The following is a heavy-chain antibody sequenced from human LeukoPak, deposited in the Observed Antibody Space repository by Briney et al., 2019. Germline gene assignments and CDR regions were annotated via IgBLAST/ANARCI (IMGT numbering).Heavy chain of an antibody. CDR1: GYTFTSYY. J-gene: IGHJ4*02. V-gene: IGHV1-46*01. Sequence: ASVKVSCKASGYTFTSYYMHWVRQAPGQGLEWMGIINPSGGSTSYAQKFQGRVTMTRDTSTSTAYMELSSLRSEDTAVYYCATQKGQLATNIVVVPAAFYYFDYWGQGTLVTVSS. CDR3: ATQKGQLATNIVVVPAAFYYFDY. CDR2: INPSGGST. D-gene: IGHD2-2*01.